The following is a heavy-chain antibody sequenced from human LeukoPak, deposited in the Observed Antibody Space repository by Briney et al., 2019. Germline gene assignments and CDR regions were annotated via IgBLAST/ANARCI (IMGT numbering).Heavy chain of an antibody. CDR2: ISPGNGNT. J-gene: IGHJ6*04. CDR3: ARCDYYGSGTYYNVGHLYNMDV. D-gene: IGHD3-10*01. V-gene: IGHV1-3*01. CDR1: GYTFGSYA. Sequence: ASVKVSCKASGYTFGSYALYWVRQAPGQTLECMGWISPGNGNTEYSQKLQDRVTITRDTSANTAYMELSSLRSEDTVVYYCARCDYYGSGTYYNVGHLYNMDVWGKGTTVTVSS.